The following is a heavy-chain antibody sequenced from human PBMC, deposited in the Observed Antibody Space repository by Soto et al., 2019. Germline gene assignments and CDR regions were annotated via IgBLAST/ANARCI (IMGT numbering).Heavy chain of an antibody. CDR3: AKSTFDYIWGSYRSYYFDY. V-gene: IGHV3-30*18. CDR2: ISYDGSNK. J-gene: IGHJ4*02. D-gene: IGHD3-16*02. CDR1: GFTFSSYG. Sequence: GGSLRLSCAASGFTFSSYGMHWVRQAPGKGLEWVAVISYDGSNKYYADSVKGRFTISRDNSKNTLYLQMNSLRAEDTAVYYCAKSTFDYIWGSYRSYYFDYWGQGTLVTVSS.